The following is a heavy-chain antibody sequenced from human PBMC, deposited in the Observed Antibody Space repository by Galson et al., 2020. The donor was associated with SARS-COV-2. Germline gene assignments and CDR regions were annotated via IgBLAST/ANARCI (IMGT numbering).Heavy chain of an antibody. D-gene: IGHD2-8*01. Sequence: GESLKISCGGSGFSFSNYEMNWVRQAPGKGLEWVSYISSSGSTLYYADSVKGRFTISRDNAKNSLYLQMSSLRAEDTAVYYCARAPPFYTYGFSIDYWGQGALVTVSS. V-gene: IGHV3-48*03. CDR2: ISSSGSTL. CDR1: GFSFSNYE. J-gene: IGHJ4*02. CDR3: ARAPPFYTYGFSIDY.